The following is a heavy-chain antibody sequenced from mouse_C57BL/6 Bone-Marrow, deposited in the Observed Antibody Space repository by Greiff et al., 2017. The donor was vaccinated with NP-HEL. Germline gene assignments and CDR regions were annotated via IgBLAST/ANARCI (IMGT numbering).Heavy chain of an antibody. CDR1: GYTFTSYW. CDR3: ARGGEGYPYYFDY. J-gene: IGHJ2*01. CDR2: IDPSDSET. V-gene: IGHV1-52*01. Sequence: VQLQQPGAELVRPGSSVKLSCKASGYTFTSYWMHWVKQRPIQGLEWIGNIDPSDSETHYNQKFKDKATLTVAKSSSTAYMQLSSLTSEDSAVYYCARGGEGYPYYFDYWGQGTTLTVSS.